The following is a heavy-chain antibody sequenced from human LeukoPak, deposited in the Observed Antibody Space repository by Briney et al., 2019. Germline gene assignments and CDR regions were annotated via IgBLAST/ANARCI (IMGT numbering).Heavy chain of an antibody. V-gene: IGHV1-46*01. D-gene: IGHD5-12*01. J-gene: IGHJ4*02. CDR3: ARGEEAYSAYVRY. CDR2: TDPSGDAT. CDR1: GYTFTTYY. Sequence: ASVKVSCKASGYTFTTYYLHWVRQAPGKGLEWMGITDPSGDATINAQKFQGRVTMTRDTSTSTVYMDLSSLRPEDTAVYYCARGEEAYSAYVRYWGQGTLVTVSS.